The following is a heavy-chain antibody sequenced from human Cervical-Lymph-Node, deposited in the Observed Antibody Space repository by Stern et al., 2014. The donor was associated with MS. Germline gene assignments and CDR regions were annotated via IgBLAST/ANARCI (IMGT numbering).Heavy chain of an antibody. J-gene: IGHJ6*02. CDR1: GFTFSSYG. CDR2: IWYDGSNQ. V-gene: IGHV3-33*01. CDR3: ARSSSPSPYYYYGMDV. D-gene: IGHD6-13*01. Sequence: VQLVESGGGVVQPGRSLRLSCAASGFTFSSYGMHWVRQEPGKGLEWVAVIWYDGSNQYYADSVKGRFTISRDNSKNTLYLQMNSLRAEDTAVYYCARSSSPSPYYYYGMDVWGQGTTVTVSS.